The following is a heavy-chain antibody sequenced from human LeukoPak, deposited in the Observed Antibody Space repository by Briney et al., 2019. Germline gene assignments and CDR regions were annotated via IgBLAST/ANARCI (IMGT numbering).Heavy chain of an antibody. D-gene: IGHD6-19*01. Sequence: SETLSLTCAVYGGPFSGYYWSWIRQPPGKGLEWIGEINHSGSTNYNPSLKSRVTISVDTSKNQFSLNLSSVTAADTAVYYCATERYNSGWHFDFWGQGTLVTVSS. J-gene: IGHJ4*02. V-gene: IGHV4-34*01. CDR3: ATERYNSGWHFDF. CDR2: INHSGST. CDR1: GGPFSGYY.